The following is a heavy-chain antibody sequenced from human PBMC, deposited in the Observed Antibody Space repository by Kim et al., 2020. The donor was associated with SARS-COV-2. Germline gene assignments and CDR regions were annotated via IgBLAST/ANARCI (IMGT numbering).Heavy chain of an antibody. CDR1: GGSFSGYY. Sequence: SETLSLTCAVYGGSFSGYYWSWIRQPPGKGLEWIGEINHSGSTNYNPSLKSRVTISVDTSKNQFSLKLSSVTAADTAVYYCARVGQGYAIDIWGQGTMVTVSS. J-gene: IGHJ3*02. CDR3: ARVGQGYAIDI. CDR2: INHSGST. V-gene: IGHV4-34*01. D-gene: IGHD3-16*01.